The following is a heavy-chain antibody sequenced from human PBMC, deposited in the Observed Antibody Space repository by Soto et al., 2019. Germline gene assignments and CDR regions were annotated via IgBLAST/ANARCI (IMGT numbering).Heavy chain of an antibody. CDR1: GFTFGSYP. CDR2: ISTNGDST. V-gene: IGHV3-64*01. CDR3: AREGMLRPRGVFDY. Sequence: EVQLVESGGGLVQPGGSLRLSCAASGFTFGSYPMHWVRQAPGKGLEYVSAISTNGDSTFYANSVKGRFTISRDNSKNTLYLQMGSLRAEDMGVYYCAREGMLRPRGVFDYWGQGTLVTASS. D-gene: IGHD3-10*02. J-gene: IGHJ4*02.